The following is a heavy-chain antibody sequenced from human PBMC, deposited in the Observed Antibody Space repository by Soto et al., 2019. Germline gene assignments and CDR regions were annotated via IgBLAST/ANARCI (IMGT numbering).Heavy chain of an antibody. V-gene: IGHV4-61*01. CDR2: IYYSGST. CDR1: GGSVSSGSYY. J-gene: IGHJ3*02. D-gene: IGHD3-16*02. Sequence: QVQLQESGPGLVKPSETLSLTCTVSGGSVSSGSYYWSWIRQPPGKGLEWIGYIYYSGSTNYNPSLKSRVTISVDTSKNQFSLKLSSVTAADTAVYYCARSMVITFGGVIAPYFDIWGQGTMVTVSS. CDR3: ARSMVITFGGVIAPYFDI.